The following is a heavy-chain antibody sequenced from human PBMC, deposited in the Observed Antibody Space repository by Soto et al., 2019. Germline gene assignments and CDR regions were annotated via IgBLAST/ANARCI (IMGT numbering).Heavy chain of an antibody. CDR2: IYYSGST. CDR1: GGSISSGGYY. D-gene: IGHD3-22*01. Sequence: SETLSLTCTVSGGSISSGGYYWSWIRQHPGKGLEWIGYIYYSGSTYYNPSLKSRVTISVDTPKNQFSLKLSSVTAADTAVYYCAGGGPIVVATRRLMDVWGKGTTVTVSS. V-gene: IGHV4-31*03. CDR3: AGGGPIVVATRRLMDV. J-gene: IGHJ6*03.